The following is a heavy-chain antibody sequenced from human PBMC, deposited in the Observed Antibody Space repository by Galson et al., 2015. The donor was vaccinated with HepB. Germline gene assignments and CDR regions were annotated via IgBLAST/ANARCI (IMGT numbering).Heavy chain of an antibody. J-gene: IGHJ6*02. CDR1: GFTFSSFE. CDR3: ARKLVVTAHYYYYAMDV. D-gene: IGHD5-18*01. V-gene: IGHV3-48*03. CDR2: ISRSGSSM. Sequence: LRLSCAAAGFTFSSFEMNWVRQAPGKGLEWVSSISRSGSSMYYVDSVKGRFSISRDNAKNSLYLQMNSLRAEDTGVYYCARKLVVTAHYYYYAMDVWGQGTTVTVSS.